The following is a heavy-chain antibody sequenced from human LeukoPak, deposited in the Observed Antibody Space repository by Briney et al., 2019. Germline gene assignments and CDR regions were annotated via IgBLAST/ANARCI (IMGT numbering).Heavy chain of an antibody. Sequence: PGGSLRLSCAASGFTFSSYVMSWVRQAPGKGLEWVSAISGSGGSTYYADSVKGRFTISRDNSKNTLYLQMNSLRAEDTDVYYCAKDRQGYSYGFFRPTYYFDYWGQGTLVTVSS. CDR2: ISGSGGST. CDR3: AKDRQGYSYGFFRPTYYFDY. CDR1: GFTFSSYV. D-gene: IGHD5-18*01. V-gene: IGHV3-23*01. J-gene: IGHJ4*02.